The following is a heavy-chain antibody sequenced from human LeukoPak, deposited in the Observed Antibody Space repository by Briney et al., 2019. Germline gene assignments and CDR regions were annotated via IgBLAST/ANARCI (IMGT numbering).Heavy chain of an antibody. CDR3: VRDIRLNNSPFSDP. J-gene: IGHJ5*02. CDR1: GFTFRNYW. V-gene: IGHV3-74*01. D-gene: IGHD1/OR15-1a*01. Sequence: AGGSLRLSCAASGFTFRNYWMHWVRHAPGKGLVWVSRVDHDGSGTNYADSVKGRFTISRDNAKNTVYLQMNSLRAEDTAVYYCVRDIRLNNSPFSDPWGQGTLVTVSS. CDR2: VDHDGSGT.